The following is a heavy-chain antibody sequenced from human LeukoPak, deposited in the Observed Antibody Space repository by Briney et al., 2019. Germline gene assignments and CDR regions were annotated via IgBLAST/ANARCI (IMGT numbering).Heavy chain of an antibody. CDR1: GGSFSGYY. CDR3: ARVRSSGWYPFDY. D-gene: IGHD6-19*01. V-gene: IGHV4-34*01. Sequence: PSETLSLTCAVYGGSFSGYYWTWIRQPPGKGLEWIGEINHSGSTNYNPSLKSRVTISVDTSKNQFSPNLSSVTAADTAVYYCARVRSSGWYPFDYWGQGTLVTVSS. J-gene: IGHJ4*02. CDR2: INHSGST.